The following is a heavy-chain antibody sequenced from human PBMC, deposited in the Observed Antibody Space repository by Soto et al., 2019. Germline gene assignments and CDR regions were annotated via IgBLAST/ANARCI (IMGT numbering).Heavy chain of an antibody. Sequence: GSLSLSFAPSGFTFSGCAMSWVRQAPGTGLEWVSGISARGRSAYYADSVDVRFAISRDNSKNTLYLQMDSLRAEDNAVYYCAKHDTSTGWYLFDYWGQGTLVTVSS. CDR3: AKHDTSTGWYLFDY. V-gene: IGHV3-23*01. D-gene: IGHD6-19*01. CDR1: GFTFSGCA. CDR2: ISARGRSA. J-gene: IGHJ4*02.